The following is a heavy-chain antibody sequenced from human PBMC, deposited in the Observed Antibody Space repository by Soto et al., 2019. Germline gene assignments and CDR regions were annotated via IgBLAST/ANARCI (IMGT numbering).Heavy chain of an antibody. Sequence: GGSLRLSCAASGFTFSSYWMSWVRQAPGKGLEWVANIKQDGSEKYYVDSEKGRFTISRDNAKNSLYLQMNSLRAEDTAVYYCARDRYSYYDFWSGSLPYYYYGMDVWGQGTTVTVSS. CDR3: ARDRYSYYDFWSGSLPYYYYGMDV. V-gene: IGHV3-7*01. D-gene: IGHD3-3*01. CDR2: IKQDGSEK. J-gene: IGHJ6*02. CDR1: GFTFSSYW.